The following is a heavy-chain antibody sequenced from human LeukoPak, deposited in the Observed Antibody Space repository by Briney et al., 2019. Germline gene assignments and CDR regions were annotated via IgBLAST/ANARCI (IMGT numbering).Heavy chain of an antibody. CDR2: ISGSGGST. D-gene: IGHD6-13*01. CDR3: AKDGIAAAGTGFDP. CDR1: GFTFSSYA. J-gene: IGHJ5*02. V-gene: IGHV3-23*01. Sequence: SGGSLRLSCAASGFTFSSYAMSWVRQAPGKGLEWVSAISGSGGSTYYADSVKGRFTISRDNSKNTLYLQMNGLRAEDTAVYYCAKDGIAAAGTGFDPWGQGTLVTVSS.